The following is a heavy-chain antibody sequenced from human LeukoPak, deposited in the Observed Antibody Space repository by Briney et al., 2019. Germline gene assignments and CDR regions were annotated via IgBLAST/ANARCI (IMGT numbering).Heavy chain of an antibody. D-gene: IGHD3-22*01. J-gene: IGHJ1*01. CDR3: ARAHDSSGYYYVGYFQH. V-gene: IGHV1-69*05. CDR1: GGTFSRYA. Sequence: ASVKVSCKASGGTFSRYAISWVRQAPGQGLEWMGRIIPIFGTANYVQKFQGRVTITTDESTSTAYMELSSLRSEDTAVYYCARAHDSSGYYYVGYFQHWGQGTLVTVSS. CDR2: IIPIFGTA.